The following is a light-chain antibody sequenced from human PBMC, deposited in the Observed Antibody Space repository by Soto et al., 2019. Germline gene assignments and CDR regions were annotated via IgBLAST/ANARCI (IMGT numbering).Light chain of an antibody. Sequence: DIEMIQSQPSLSASVGDRITITCRASQSISSYLNWLQQKPGKAPNVLIFAASNLQSGVPSRFSGGGSGTDFTLTINSLQPEDSATYYCQQSFSPLLSFGGGTKVEV. CDR1: QSISSY. V-gene: IGKV1-39*01. J-gene: IGKJ4*01. CDR2: AAS. CDR3: QQSFSPLLS.